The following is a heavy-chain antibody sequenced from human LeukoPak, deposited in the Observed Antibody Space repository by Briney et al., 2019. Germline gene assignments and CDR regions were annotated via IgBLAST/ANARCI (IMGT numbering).Heavy chain of an antibody. V-gene: IGHV1-8*01. Sequence: ASVKVSCKASGYTFTSYDINWVRQATGQGLEWMGWMNPNSGNTGYAQKFQGRVTMTTDTSTSTAYMELRSLRSDDTAVYYCARDRVVVVAANFNYYYMDVWGKGTTVTVSS. D-gene: IGHD2-15*01. CDR3: ARDRVVVVAANFNYYYMDV. CDR2: MNPNSGNT. J-gene: IGHJ6*03. CDR1: GYTFTSYD.